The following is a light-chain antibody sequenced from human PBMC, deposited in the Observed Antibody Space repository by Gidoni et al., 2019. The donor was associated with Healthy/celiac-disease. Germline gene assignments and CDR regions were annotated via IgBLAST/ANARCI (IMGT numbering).Light chain of an antibody. V-gene: IGLV2-14*03. J-gene: IGLJ2*01. CDR2: DVS. Sequence: QSALTQPASVSGSPGQSITISCTGTSSDVGGYNYVSWYQQHPGKAPKTLIFDVSNRPSGVSNRLSGPKSGNTASPTNSGLQAEDEADYYCSSYTSSSTPVVFGGGTKLTVL. CDR3: SSYTSSSTPVV. CDR1: SSDVGGYNY.